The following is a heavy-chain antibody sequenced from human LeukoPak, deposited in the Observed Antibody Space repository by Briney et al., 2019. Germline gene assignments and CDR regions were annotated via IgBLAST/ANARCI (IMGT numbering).Heavy chain of an antibody. V-gene: IGHV3-30*02. J-gene: IGHJ3*02. CDR2: IGYDGGDK. Sequence: QPGGSLRLSCAASGFTFSSHGMHWVRQAPGKGLEWVTFIGYDGGDKYYVDSVKGRFTISRDNSKNTLYLQMNSLRAEDTAVYYCAKGRGAFDIWGQGTMVTVSS. CDR1: GFTFSSHG. CDR3: AKGRGAFDI.